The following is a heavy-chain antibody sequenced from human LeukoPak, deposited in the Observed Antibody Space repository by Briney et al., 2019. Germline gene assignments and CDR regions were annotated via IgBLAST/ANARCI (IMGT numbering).Heavy chain of an antibody. CDR1: GGSISSSNW. CDR3: ASRAPRGNSDRYLPINF. Sequence: KASETLSLTCAVSGGSISSSNWWSWVRQPPGKGLEWIGEIYHSGSTNYYPSLKSRVTISVDKSKNQFSLKLSSVTAADTAVYYCASRAPRGNSDRYLPINFWGQGTLVTVSS. D-gene: IGHD4-23*01. CDR2: IYHSGST. V-gene: IGHV4-4*02. J-gene: IGHJ4*02.